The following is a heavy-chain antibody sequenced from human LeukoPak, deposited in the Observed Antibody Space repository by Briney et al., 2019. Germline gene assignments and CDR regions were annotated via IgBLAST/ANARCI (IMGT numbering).Heavy chain of an antibody. J-gene: IGHJ4*02. CDR1: GYTFTTYD. Sequence: ASVKVTCKASGYTFTTYDINWVRQATGQGLEWMGWMNPNSGNTGYAQKFQGRVTMTRNTSMSTAYMELSSLRSEDTAVYYCARANYYGSGKKDLDYWGQGTLVTVSS. V-gene: IGHV1-8*01. CDR3: ARANYYGSGKKDLDY. D-gene: IGHD3-10*01. CDR2: MNPNSGNT.